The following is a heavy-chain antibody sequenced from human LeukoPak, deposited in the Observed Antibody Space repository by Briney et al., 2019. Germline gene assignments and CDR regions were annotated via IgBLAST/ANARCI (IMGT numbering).Heavy chain of an antibody. CDR2: ISWNGGNI. V-gene: IGHV3-9*01. Sequence: PGGSQRLSCAPSGFTFDVYAMHWARHAPGEGREWLSYISWNGGNIGHTDSVEGGLTLSRDNAKNSMYLQINSESGAHTCLYLCAKERAVWVLHGGFDYWGQGTLVTVSS. J-gene: IGHJ4*02. CDR1: GFTFDVYA. D-gene: IGHD1-26*01. CDR3: AKERAVWVLHGGFDY.